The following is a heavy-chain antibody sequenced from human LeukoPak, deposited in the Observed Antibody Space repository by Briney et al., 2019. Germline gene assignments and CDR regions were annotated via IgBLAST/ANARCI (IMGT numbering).Heavy chain of an antibody. D-gene: IGHD3-22*01. J-gene: IGHJ4*02. CDR3: ARGSYYYDSSGYYPLTSSFDY. CDR2: IIPIFGTA. CDR1: GGAFSSYA. Sequence: SVKVSCTASGGAFSSYAISWVRQAPGQGLEWMGGIIPIFGTANYAHKVQGRVTIATDEATSTPYMELSSLRSEDTAVYYCARGSYYYDSSGYYPLTSSFDYWGQGTLVTLSS. V-gene: IGHV1-69*05.